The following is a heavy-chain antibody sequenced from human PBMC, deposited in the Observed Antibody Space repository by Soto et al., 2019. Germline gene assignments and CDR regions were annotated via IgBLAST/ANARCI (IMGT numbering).Heavy chain of an antibody. CDR3: ASQSIIRGYSYGFPLDHEY. CDR1: GYSFTSYC. Sequence: PGESLKISCKGSGYSFTSYCISWVRQMPGKGLEWMGRIDPSDSYTNYSPSFQGHVTISADKSISTAYLQWSSLKASDTAMYYCASQSIIRGYSYGFPLDHEYWGQGTLVTVSS. J-gene: IGHJ4*02. CDR2: IDPSDSYT. V-gene: IGHV5-10-1*01. D-gene: IGHD5-18*01.